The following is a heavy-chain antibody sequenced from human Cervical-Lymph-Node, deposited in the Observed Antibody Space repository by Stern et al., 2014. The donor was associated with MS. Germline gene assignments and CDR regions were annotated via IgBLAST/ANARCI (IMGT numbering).Heavy chain of an antibody. CDR3: ARTWIQVWTPDFDH. Sequence: QVQLMQSGAEVKKPGASVKVSCKASGYTFTGHKIHWVRQAPGQGLEWMGWINPSSGDTKYAQKFQGRVTMTRDTSINTAYMDLTRLTSDDTAVYYCARTWIQVWTPDFDHWGQGALVTVSS. CDR1: GYTFTGHK. D-gene: IGHD5-18*01. CDR2: INPSSGDT. J-gene: IGHJ4*02. V-gene: IGHV1-2*02.